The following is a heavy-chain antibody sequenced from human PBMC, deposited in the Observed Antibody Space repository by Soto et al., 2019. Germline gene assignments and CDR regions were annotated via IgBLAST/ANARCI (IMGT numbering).Heavy chain of an antibody. Sequence: QVQLQESGPGLVKPSETLSLTCTVSGGSISSYYWSWIRQPPGKGLEWIGYIYYSGSTNYNPSLKRRVTISVDTSKNQFSLKLSSVTAADTAVYYCARETTMVRGVTDAFDIWGQGTMVTVSS. J-gene: IGHJ3*02. CDR3: ARETTMVRGVTDAFDI. D-gene: IGHD3-10*01. V-gene: IGHV4-59*01. CDR1: GGSISSYY. CDR2: IYYSGST.